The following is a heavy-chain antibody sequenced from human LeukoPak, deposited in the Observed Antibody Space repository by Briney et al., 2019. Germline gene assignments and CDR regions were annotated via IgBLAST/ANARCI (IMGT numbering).Heavy chain of an antibody. D-gene: IGHD1-26*01. CDR3: ARSNGSYDIDY. V-gene: IGHV1-2*06. Sequence: ASVKVSCKASGYTFTGYHIHWVRQAPGQGLEWLGRVNPNSGGTNYAQKFQGRVTMTRDTSISTAYMELSRPRSDDTAVYYCARSNGSYDIDYWGQGTLVTVSS. J-gene: IGHJ4*02. CDR2: VNPNSGGT. CDR1: GYTFTGYH.